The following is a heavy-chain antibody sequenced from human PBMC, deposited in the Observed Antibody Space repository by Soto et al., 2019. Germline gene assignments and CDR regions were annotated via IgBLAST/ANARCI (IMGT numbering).Heavy chain of an antibody. D-gene: IGHD6-19*01. J-gene: IGHJ4*02. CDR3: ARGPLSPRQWRVQVHY. V-gene: IGHV1-69*01. Sequence: QVQLVQSGAEVKKPGSSVKVSCKASGGTFSSYAISWVRQAPGQGLEWMGGIIPIFGTANYAQKFQGRVTITADESTSTDYMKLSSLRSEETAVYYWARGPLSPRQWRVQVHYWGQGTLVTVSS. CDR1: GGTFSSYA. CDR2: IIPIFGTA.